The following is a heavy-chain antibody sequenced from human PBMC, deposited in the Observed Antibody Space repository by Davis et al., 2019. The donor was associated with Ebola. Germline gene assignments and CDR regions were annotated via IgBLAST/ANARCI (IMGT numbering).Heavy chain of an antibody. D-gene: IGHD6-13*01. CDR1: GFTFSSYG. CDR3: ANTAAAGMYYYYGMDV. Sequence: SLNTSCAAPGFTFSSYGMHWVRQAPGKGLEWVAVIWYDGSNKYYADSVKGRFTISRDNSKNTLYLQMNSLRAEDTAVYYCANTAAAGMYYYYGMDVWGQGTTVTVSS. V-gene: IGHV3-33*06. J-gene: IGHJ6*02. CDR2: IWYDGSNK.